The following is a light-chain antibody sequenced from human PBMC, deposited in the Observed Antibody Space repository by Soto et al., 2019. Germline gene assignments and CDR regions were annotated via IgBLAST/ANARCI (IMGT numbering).Light chain of an antibody. CDR1: QSVSSNK. V-gene: IGKV3-20*01. CDR3: QQYGSSVT. CDR2: AAS. J-gene: IGKJ5*01. Sequence: ETVLTQSPATVSLSAGDRATLPCRASQSVSSNKLAWYQQKPGQAPRLLIYAASSRATGIPDRFSGSGSGTDFTLTISRLEPEDFAVYYCQQYGSSVTFGQGTRLEI.